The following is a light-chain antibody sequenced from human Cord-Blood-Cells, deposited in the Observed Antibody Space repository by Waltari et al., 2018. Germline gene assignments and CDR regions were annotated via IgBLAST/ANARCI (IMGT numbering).Light chain of an antibody. CDR2: RNN. J-gene: IGLJ3*02. V-gene: IGLV1-47*01. Sequence: QSVLTQPPSASGTPGQRVTISCSGSSSNIGSNYVYWYQQLPGTAPKLLIYRNNQRPSGVPDQFSGSKSGTSASLAISGLRSEDEADYYCAAWDDSLSGLFGGGTKLTVL. CDR1: SSNIGSNY. CDR3: AAWDDSLSGL.